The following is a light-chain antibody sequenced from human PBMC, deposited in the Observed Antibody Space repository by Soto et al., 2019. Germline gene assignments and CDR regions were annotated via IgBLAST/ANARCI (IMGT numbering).Light chain of an antibody. J-gene: IGKJ5*01. CDR1: QTVASNY. CDR3: QQFESLIT. CDR2: GAS. Sequence: EIVLTQSPGTLSLSPGERATLSCRASQTVASNYLAWYQHKPGQAPRLLIYGASSSATGIPDRFSGSGSGTDFTLAISRLEPEDCAVYYCQQFESLITFCQGTRLEIK. V-gene: IGKV3-20*01.